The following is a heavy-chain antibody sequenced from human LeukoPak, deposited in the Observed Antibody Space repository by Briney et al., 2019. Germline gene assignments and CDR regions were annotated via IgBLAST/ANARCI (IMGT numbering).Heavy chain of an antibody. V-gene: IGHV3-30-3*01. CDR2: ISNDGSNK. J-gene: IGHJ4*02. CDR1: GFTFSNHA. Sequence: PGGSLRLSCVTSGFTFSNHAMHWVRQTPGKGLEWVTVISNDGSNKYYADSVKGRFTVSRDNSRNTLFLEMNSLRTEDTSVYYCARSGCSSTTCSPEYWGQGTLVSVSS. D-gene: IGHD2-2*01. CDR3: ARSGCSSTTCSPEY.